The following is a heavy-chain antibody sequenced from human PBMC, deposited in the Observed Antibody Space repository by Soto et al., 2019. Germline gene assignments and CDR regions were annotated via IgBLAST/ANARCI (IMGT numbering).Heavy chain of an antibody. D-gene: IGHD3-22*01. Sequence: ASVKVSCKASGYTFTSYAMHWVRQAPGQRLEWMGWINAGNGNTKYSQKFQGRVTITRDTSASTAYMELSSLRSEDTAVYYCARYLDPHFRPSRRKWLASYYFDYWGQGTLVTVSS. CDR2: INAGNGNT. CDR1: GYTFTSYA. CDR3: ARYLDPHFRPSRRKWLASYYFDY. V-gene: IGHV1-3*01. J-gene: IGHJ4*02.